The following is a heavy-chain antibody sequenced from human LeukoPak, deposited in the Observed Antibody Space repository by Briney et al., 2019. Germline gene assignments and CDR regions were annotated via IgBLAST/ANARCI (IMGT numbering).Heavy chain of an antibody. CDR2: IYYIGST. CDR3: ARGSSRYYYYFDY. D-gene: IGHD3-22*01. J-gene: IGHJ4*02. Sequence: SETLSLTCTVSSGSISSGAYYWSWIRQHPGMGLEWIGYIYYIGSTYYNPSLKSRVTISVDTSKNQFSLKLSSVTAADTAMYYCARGSSRYYYYFDYWGQGTLVTVSS. CDR1: SGSISSGAYY. V-gene: IGHV4-31*03.